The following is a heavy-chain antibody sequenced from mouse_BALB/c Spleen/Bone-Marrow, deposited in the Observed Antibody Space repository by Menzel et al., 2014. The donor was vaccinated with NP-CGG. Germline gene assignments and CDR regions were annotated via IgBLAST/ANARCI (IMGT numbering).Heavy chain of an antibody. J-gene: IGHJ1*01. V-gene: IGHV5-17*02. CDR2: ISSGSSTI. D-gene: IGHD1-1*01. CDR3: AMSGVTTGSYWYFDI. CDR1: GFTFSGFG. Sequence: EVKVVESGGGLVQPGGSRKLSCAASGFTFSGFGMHWVRQAPEKGLEWVAYISSGSSTIYYADTVKGRFTISRDNPKNTLFLQMTSLRSEDTAMYYCAMSGVTTGSYWYFDIWGAGTTVTVSS.